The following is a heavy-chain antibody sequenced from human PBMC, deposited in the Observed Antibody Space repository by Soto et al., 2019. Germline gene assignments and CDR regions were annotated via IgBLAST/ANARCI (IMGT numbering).Heavy chain of an antibody. CDR1: GFTFSSYS. Sequence: ESGGGLVQPGGSLRLSCAASGFTFSSYSMNWVRQAPGKGLEWVSYISSSSSTIYYADSVKGRFTISRDNAKNSLYLQMNSLRDEDTAVYYCARDTSYYTYYYYYGMDVWGQGTTVTVSS. V-gene: IGHV3-48*02. J-gene: IGHJ6*02. D-gene: IGHD4-4*01. CDR3: ARDTSYYTYYYYYGMDV. CDR2: ISSSSSTI.